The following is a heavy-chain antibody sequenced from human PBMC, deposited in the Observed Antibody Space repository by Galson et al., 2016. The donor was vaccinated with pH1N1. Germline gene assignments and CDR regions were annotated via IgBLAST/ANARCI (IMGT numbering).Heavy chain of an antibody. CDR1: GFTFSNYG. V-gene: IGHV3-30*02. CDR2: VQDDGTTE. CDR3: ARDRGAPGNPPLYFFNY. J-gene: IGHJ4*01. D-gene: IGHD3-9*01. Sequence: SLRLSCAASGFTFSNYGMHWVRQAPGKGLEWVAFVQDDGTTEYYADSMKGRFTISRDNSQKTLYLQMNNLRVDDTAVYYCARDRGAPGNPPLYFFNYWGHGTLVIVSS.